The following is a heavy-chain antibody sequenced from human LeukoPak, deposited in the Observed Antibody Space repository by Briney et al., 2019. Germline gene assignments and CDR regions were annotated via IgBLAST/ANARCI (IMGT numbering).Heavy chain of an antibody. V-gene: IGHV3-9*01. Sequence: GGSLRLSCAASGFTFDDYAMHLVRQAPGKGLEWVSGISWNSGSIGYADSVKGRFTISRDNAKNSLYLQMNSLRAEDTALYYCAKDLGSSGWPRGAFDIWGQGTMVTVSS. CDR1: GFTFDDYA. CDR3: AKDLGSSGWPRGAFDI. CDR2: ISWNSGSI. J-gene: IGHJ3*02. D-gene: IGHD6-19*01.